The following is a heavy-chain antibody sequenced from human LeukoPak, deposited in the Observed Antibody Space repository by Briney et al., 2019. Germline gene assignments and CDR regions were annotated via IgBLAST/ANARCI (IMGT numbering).Heavy chain of an antibody. J-gene: IGHJ4*02. D-gene: IGHD6-19*01. CDR1: GFTFDDYG. V-gene: IGHV3-21*01. Sequence: GGSLRLSCAASGFTFDDYGMSWVRQAPGKGLEWVSSISGSSSYIYYADSVKGRFTISRDNAKNSLFLQINSLRVDDTAVYYCARGGYSSGWDYFDYWGQGTLVTVSS. CDR2: ISGSSSYI. CDR3: ARGGYSSGWDYFDY.